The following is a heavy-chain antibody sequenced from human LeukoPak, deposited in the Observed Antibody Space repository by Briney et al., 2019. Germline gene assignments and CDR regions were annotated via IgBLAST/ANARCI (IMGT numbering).Heavy chain of an antibody. CDR3: ARDTRRQWLVARGYYFDY. CDR1: GFTFSDYY. D-gene: IGHD6-19*01. Sequence: GGSLRLSCAASGFTFSDYYMSWIRQAPGKGLEWVSYISSSGSTIYYADSVEGRFTISRDNAKNSLYLQMNSLRAEDTAVYYCARDTRRQWLVARGYYFDYWGQGTLATVSS. CDR2: ISSSGSTI. J-gene: IGHJ4*02. V-gene: IGHV3-11*01.